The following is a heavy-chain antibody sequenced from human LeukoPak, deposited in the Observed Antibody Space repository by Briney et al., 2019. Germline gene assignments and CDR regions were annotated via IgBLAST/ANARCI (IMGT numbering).Heavy chain of an antibody. V-gene: IGHV4-30-4*08. CDR3: ARDPRFCSTTNCPYGPNP. CDR1: GGSIRSGDYY. J-gene: IGHJ5*02. D-gene: IGHD2-2*01. CDR2: IYYSGTT. Sequence: PSQTLSLTCIVSGGSIRSGDYYWSWICQPPGKGLEWMGFIYYSGTTSYNPSLKSRVTISIDTSKNQFSMKLTSVTAADTAVYYCARDPRFCSTTNCPYGPNPWGQGTLVTVSS.